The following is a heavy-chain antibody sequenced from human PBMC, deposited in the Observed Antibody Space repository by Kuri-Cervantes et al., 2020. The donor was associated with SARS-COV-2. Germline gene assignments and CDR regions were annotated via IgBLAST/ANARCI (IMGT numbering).Heavy chain of an antibody. CDR3: ARLFTGGPFDY. J-gene: IGHJ4*02. D-gene: IGHD3-10*01. CDR1: GFTFSSYS. V-gene: IGHV3-66*01. CDR2: IYSGGST. Sequence: LALTCAASGFTFSSYSMNWVRQAPGKGLEWVSVIYSGGSTYYADSVKGRFTNSRDNSKNTLYLQMNSLRAEDTAMYYCARLFTGGPFDYWGQGTLVTVSS.